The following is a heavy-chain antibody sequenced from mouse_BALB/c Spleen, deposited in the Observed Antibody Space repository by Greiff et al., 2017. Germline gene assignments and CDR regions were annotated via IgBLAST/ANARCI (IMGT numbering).Heavy chain of an antibody. CDR1: GYSITSDYA. J-gene: IGHJ3*01. CDR2: ISYSGST. V-gene: IGHV3-2*02. D-gene: IGHD2-4*01. Sequence: VQLQESGPGLVKPSQSLSLTCTVTGYSITSDYAWNWIRQFPGNKLEWMVYISYSGSTSYNPSLKSRISITRDTSKNQFFLQLNSVTTEDTATYYCARAGLRRGVFAYWGQGTLVTVSA. CDR3: ARAGLRRGVFAY.